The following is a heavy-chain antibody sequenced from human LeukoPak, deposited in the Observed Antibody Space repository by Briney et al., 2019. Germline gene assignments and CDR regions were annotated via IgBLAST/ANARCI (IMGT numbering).Heavy chain of an antibody. J-gene: IGHJ4*02. Sequence: PSETLSLTCTVSGGSISSYYWSWIRQPPGEGLEWIGYIYYSGSTNYNPSLKSRVTISIDTSKNQFSLKLSSVTAADTAVYYCAREQLGIDHWGQGTLVTVSS. D-gene: IGHD6-6*01. CDR1: GGSISSYY. CDR3: AREQLGIDH. V-gene: IGHV4-59*01. CDR2: IYYSGST.